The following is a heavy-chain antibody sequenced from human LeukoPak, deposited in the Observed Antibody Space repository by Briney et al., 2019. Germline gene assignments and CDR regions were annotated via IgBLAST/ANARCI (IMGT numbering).Heavy chain of an antibody. CDR1: GGSISSSSYY. J-gene: IGHJ3*02. V-gene: IGHV4-39*01. CDR3: ARFDTAMVQGAFDI. D-gene: IGHD5-18*01. CDR2: IYYSGST. Sequence: PSETLSLTCIVSGGSISSSSYYWGWIRQPPGKGLELIGTIYYSGSTYYNPSLKSRVTISVDTSKNQFSLKLSSVTAADTAVYYCARFDTAMVQGAFDIWGQGTMVTVSS.